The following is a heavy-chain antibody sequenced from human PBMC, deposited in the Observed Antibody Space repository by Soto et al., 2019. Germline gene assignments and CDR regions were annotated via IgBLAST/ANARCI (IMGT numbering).Heavy chain of an antibody. CDR1: GGSISSSSYY. Sequence: SETLSLTCTVSGGSISSSSYYWGWIRQPPGKGLKWIGSIYYSGSTYYNPSLKSRVTMSVDTSKNQFSLKLSSVTAADTAVYYCARIANFDYWGQGTLVTVSS. CDR2: IYYSGST. V-gene: IGHV4-39*01. J-gene: IGHJ4*02. CDR3: ARIANFDY.